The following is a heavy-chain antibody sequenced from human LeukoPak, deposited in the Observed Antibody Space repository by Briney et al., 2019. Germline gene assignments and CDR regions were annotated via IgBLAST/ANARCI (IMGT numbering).Heavy chain of an antibody. CDR3: ARAPMGWWFDP. CDR2: IYYSGST. CDR1: GGSISSSSYY. V-gene: IGHV4-39*07. J-gene: IGHJ5*02. Sequence: SETLSLTCTVSGGSISSSSYYWGWIRQPPGKGLEWIGSIYYSGSTYYNPSLKSRVTISVDTSKNQFSLKLSSVTAADTAVYYCARAPMGWWFDPWGQGTLVTVSS. D-gene: IGHD3-10*01.